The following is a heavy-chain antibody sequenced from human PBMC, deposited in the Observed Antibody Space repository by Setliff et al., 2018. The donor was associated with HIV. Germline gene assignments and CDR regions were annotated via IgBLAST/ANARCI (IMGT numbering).Heavy chain of an antibody. CDR3: ARMPPREILPYFYMDV. D-gene: IGHD2-15*01. Sequence: SETLSLTCTVSGGSISSGSYYWSWIRQPAGKGLEWIGHIVTSGSTSSNPSLKSRVTLSGDTSTNQFSLKVTSVTAADPAIYYCARMPPREILPYFYMDVWGKGTTVTVS. CDR2: IVTSGST. J-gene: IGHJ6*03. CDR1: GGSISSGSYY. V-gene: IGHV4-61*09.